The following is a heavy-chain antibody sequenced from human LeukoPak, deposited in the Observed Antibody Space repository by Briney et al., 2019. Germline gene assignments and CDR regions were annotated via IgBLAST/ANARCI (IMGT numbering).Heavy chain of an antibody. V-gene: IGHV3-7*01. D-gene: IGHD5-12*01. J-gene: IGHJ5*01. CDR1: GFTFSDYY. Sequence: PGGSLRLSCTVSGFTFSDYYMSWVRQAPGKGLEWVANIKEDGRETYYADSVKGRFTISRDNANKSLFLQMDSLRAEDTAVYYCARDKDRGWLRVKDTGLDSWGQGTLVTVSS. CDR3: ARDKDRGWLRVKDTGLDS. CDR2: IKEDGRET.